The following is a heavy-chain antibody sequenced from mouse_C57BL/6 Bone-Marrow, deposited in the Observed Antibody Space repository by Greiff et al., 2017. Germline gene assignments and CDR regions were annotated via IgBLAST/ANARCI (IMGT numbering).Heavy chain of an antibody. V-gene: IGHV5-9-1*02. J-gene: IGHJ4*01. CDR2: ISSGGDYI. Sequence: EVNLVESGEGLVKPGGSLKLSCAASGFTFSSYAMSWVRQTPEKRLEWVAYISSGGDYIYYADTVKGRFTISRDNARNTLYLQMSSLKSEDTAMYYCTRDTTVVARAMDYWGQGTSVTVSS. CDR1: GFTFSSYA. CDR3: TRDTTVVARAMDY. D-gene: IGHD1-1*01.